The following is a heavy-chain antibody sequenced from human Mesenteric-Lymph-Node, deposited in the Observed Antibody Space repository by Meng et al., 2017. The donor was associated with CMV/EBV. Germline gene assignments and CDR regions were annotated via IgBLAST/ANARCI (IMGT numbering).Heavy chain of an antibody. V-gene: IGHV1-2*02. Sequence: ASVKVSCKASGYTFTGYYMHWVRQAPGQGLEWMGWINPNSGGTNYAQKFQGRVTMTRDTSISTAYVELSRLRSDDTAVYYCMKDPSDFWYGHPDNWGQGTLVTVSS. D-gene: IGHD3-3*01. CDR2: INPNSGGT. J-gene: IGHJ4*02. CDR1: GYTFTGYY. CDR3: MKDPSDFWYGHPDN.